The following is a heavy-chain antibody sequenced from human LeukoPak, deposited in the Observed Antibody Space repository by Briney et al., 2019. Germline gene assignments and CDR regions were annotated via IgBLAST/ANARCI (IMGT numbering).Heavy chain of an antibody. Sequence: SETLSLTCSVSGGSISSSSHFWGWIRQPPGKGLEWIGSIYYSGNTYYNPSLKSRVTMSVDTSKNHFSLKVTSVTAADTAMYYCARHENIVVVAAATAFDYWGQGTLVTVSS. CDR3: ARHENIVVVAAATAFDY. D-gene: IGHD2-15*01. J-gene: IGHJ4*02. CDR1: GGSISSSSHF. V-gene: IGHV4-39*01. CDR2: IYYSGNT.